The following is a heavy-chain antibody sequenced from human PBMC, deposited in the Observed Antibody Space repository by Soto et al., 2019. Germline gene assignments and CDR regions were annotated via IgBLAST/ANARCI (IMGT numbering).Heavy chain of an antibody. CDR1: GFTFNTYG. CDR2: ISYDVSNK. V-gene: IGHV3-30*18. Sequence: QVQLVESGGGVVQPGRSLRLSCAASGFTFNTYGMHWVRQAPGKGLKWVAVISYDVSNKYYADSVKGRFTISRDNSKNTLYLQMNSLRVEDTAVYYCAKVTYYYDSSGSGGMDVWGQGTTVTVSS. D-gene: IGHD3-22*01. CDR3: AKVTYYYDSSGSGGMDV. J-gene: IGHJ6*02.